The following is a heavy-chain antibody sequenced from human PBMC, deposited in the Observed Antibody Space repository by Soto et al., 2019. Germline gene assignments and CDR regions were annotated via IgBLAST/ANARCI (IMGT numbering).Heavy chain of an antibody. CDR1: GFTFSSYS. V-gene: IGHV3-21*01. Sequence: PGGSLRLSCASSGFTFSSYSMNLVRQAPGKGLEWVSSISSSSSYIYYADSVKGRFTISRDNAKNSLYLQMNSLRAEDTAVYYCARDRLTMIVVVSGMDVWGQGTTVTVSS. J-gene: IGHJ6*02. CDR2: ISSSSSYI. CDR3: ARDRLTMIVVVSGMDV. D-gene: IGHD3-22*01.